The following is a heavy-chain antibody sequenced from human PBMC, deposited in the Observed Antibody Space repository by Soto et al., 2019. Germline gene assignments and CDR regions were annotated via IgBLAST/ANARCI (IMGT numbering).Heavy chain of an antibody. CDR3: ARQPTGDITMVRGVPRYMDV. J-gene: IGHJ6*03. Sequence: SETLSLTCTVSGGSISSYYWSWIRQPPGKGREWIGYIYYSGSTNYNPTLKSRVTISVDTSKNQFSLKLSSVTAADTAVYYCARQPTGDITMVRGVPRYMDVWGKGTTVTVSS. CDR1: GGSISSYY. CDR2: IYYSGST. V-gene: IGHV4-59*01. D-gene: IGHD3-10*01.